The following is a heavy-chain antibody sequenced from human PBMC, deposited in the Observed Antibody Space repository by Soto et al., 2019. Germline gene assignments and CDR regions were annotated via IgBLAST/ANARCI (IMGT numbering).Heavy chain of an antibody. J-gene: IGHJ6*02. CDR1: GGSISSNKW. Sequence: QVQLQESGPGLVKPSETRSLTCAVYGGSISSNKWWSWVRQPPGKGLEWIGEIYHSGSTNYNPSLKSRVTISLDKSKNQFSLKLTSVTAADSAVYYCARDDHIVVVPTSLGAMDVWGQGTTVTVSS. D-gene: IGHD2-2*01. V-gene: IGHV4-4*02. CDR3: ARDDHIVVVPTSLGAMDV. CDR2: IYHSGST.